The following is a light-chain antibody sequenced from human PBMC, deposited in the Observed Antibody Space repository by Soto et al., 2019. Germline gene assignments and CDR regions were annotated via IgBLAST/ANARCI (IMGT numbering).Light chain of an antibody. Sequence: QSVLTQPPSASWTPGQRVTISCSGSSSNIGSNTVNWYQQLPRTAPKLLIYSNNQRPSGVPDRFSGSKSGTSASLAISVLQSEDEADYYCAAWDDSLNGFYVFGTGTKVTVL. CDR1: SSNIGSNT. J-gene: IGLJ1*01. CDR3: AAWDDSLNGFYV. V-gene: IGLV1-44*01. CDR2: SNN.